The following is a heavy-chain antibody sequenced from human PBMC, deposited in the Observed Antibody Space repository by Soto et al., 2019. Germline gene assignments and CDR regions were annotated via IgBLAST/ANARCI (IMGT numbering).Heavy chain of an antibody. D-gene: IGHD6-25*01. CDR3: ARIGGYHGPLDY. CDR1: GVSISSYF. J-gene: IGHJ4*02. CDR2: TYHRGST. Sequence: QVQLQESGPGLVKPSETLSLTCSVSGVSISSYFWSWIRQAPGGGLEWIGYTYHRGSTNYSPSLKSRVDISLDTSENQFSLKVNSVTAADTAVYYCARIGGYHGPLDYWGQGTPVTVSS. V-gene: IGHV4-59*01.